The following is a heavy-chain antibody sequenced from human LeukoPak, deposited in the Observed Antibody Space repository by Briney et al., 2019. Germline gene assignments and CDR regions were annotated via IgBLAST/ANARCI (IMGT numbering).Heavy chain of an antibody. V-gene: IGHV1-8*01. J-gene: IGHJ4*02. D-gene: IGHD2-15*01. CDR1: GYTFTRYD. CDR3: ARGPRYCSGGSCYSGYH. CDR2: MNPNSGNT. Sequence: ASVKVSCKASGYTFTRYDINWVRQATGQGLEWMGWMNPNSGNTGYAQKFQGRVTMTRNTSISTAYMELSSLRSEDTAVYYCARGPRYCSGGSCYSGYHWGQGTLVTVSS.